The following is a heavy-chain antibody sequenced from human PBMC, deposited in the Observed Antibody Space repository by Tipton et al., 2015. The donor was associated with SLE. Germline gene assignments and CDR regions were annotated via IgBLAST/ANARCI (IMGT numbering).Heavy chain of an antibody. CDR2: IYYSGST. Sequence: LRLSCTVSGGSISSSSYYWGWIRQSPGKGLEWIGSIYYSGSTNYNPSLKSRVTISVDTSKNQFSLKVSSVTAADTAVYYCARAPGQLWPWDYWGQGTLVTVSS. J-gene: IGHJ4*02. CDR1: GGSISSSSYY. CDR3: ARAPGQLWPWDY. D-gene: IGHD5-18*01. V-gene: IGHV4-39*07.